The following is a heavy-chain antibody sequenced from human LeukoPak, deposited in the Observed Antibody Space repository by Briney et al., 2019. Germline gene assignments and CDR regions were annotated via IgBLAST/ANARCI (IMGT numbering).Heavy chain of an antibody. J-gene: IGHJ4*02. D-gene: IGHD2-2*01. V-gene: IGHV4-34*01. CDR1: SGSFSGYY. CDR3: ARVGDCSSTSCYLYYFDY. Sequence: SETLSLTCAVYSGSFSGYYWSWIRQPPGKGLEWIGEINHSGSTNYNPSLKSRVTISVDTSKNQFSLKLSSVTAADTAVYYCARVGDCSSTSCYLYYFDYWGQGTLVTVSS. CDR2: INHSGST.